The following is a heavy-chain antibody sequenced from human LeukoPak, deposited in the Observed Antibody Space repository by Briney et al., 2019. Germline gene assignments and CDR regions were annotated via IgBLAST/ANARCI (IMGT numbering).Heavy chain of an antibody. CDR2: IKQDGSEK. CDR1: GFTFSSYW. D-gene: IGHD2-2*01. V-gene: IGHV3-7*01. J-gene: IGHJ6*03. Sequence: GGSLRLSCAASGFTFSSYWMSWVRQAPGRGLEWVANIKQDGSEKYYVDSVKGRFTISRDNAKNSLYLQMNSLRAEDTAVYYCARELVVPAAIVSSYYMDVWGKGTTVTISS. CDR3: ARELVVPAAIVSSYYMDV.